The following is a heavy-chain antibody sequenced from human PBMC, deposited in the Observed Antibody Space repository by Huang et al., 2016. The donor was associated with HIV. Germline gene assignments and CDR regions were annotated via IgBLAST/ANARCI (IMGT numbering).Heavy chain of an antibody. CDR2: SYPGGSET. D-gene: IGHD3-10*01. CDR3: ARQGLWLPPTDPFDY. J-gene: IGHJ4*02. V-gene: IGHV5-51*01. Sequence: EVHLVQSGAEVKEPGESLKISCQASGYNFASYLIGGVRQMPGKGLGWMGVSYPGGSETRYDPSCQGQFTISADQSSNTAYLQWSSLKASDTAIYFCARQGLWLPPTDPFDYWGQGTPVTVSA. CDR1: GYNFASYL.